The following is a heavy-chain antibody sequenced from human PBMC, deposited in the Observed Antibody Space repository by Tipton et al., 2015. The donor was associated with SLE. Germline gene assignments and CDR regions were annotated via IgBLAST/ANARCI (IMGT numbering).Heavy chain of an antibody. CDR1: GFTVSSNY. D-gene: IGHD3-22*01. CDR3: ARDYYYDSSGYYYVVDY. V-gene: IGHV3-66*02. Sequence: SLRLSCAASGFTVSSNYMSWVRQAPGKGLEWVSVIYSGGSTYYADSVKGRFTISRDNSKNTLYLQMNSLRAEDTAVYYCARDYYYDSSGYYYVVDYWGQGTLVTVSS. CDR2: IYSGGST. J-gene: IGHJ4*02.